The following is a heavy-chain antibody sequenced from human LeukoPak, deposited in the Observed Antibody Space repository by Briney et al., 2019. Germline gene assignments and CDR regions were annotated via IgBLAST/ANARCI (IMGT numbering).Heavy chain of an antibody. CDR3: ARDSRDLGAEFDY. Sequence: GGSLRLSCAASGFTFSSYAMHWVRQAPGKGLEWVAVISYDGSNKYYADSVKGRFTTSRDNSKNTLYLQMNSLRAEDTAVYYCARDSRDLGAEFDYWGQGTLVTVSS. V-gene: IGHV3-30-3*01. CDR2: ISYDGSNK. CDR1: GFTFSSYA. D-gene: IGHD1-26*01. J-gene: IGHJ4*02.